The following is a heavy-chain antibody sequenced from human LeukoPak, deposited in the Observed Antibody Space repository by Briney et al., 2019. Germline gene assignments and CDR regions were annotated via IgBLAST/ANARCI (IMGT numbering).Heavy chain of an antibody. V-gene: IGHV1-69*13. Sequence: ASVKVSCKASGGTFSSYAISWVRQAPGQGLEWMGGIIPIFGTANYAQKFQGRVTITADGSTSTAYMELSSLRSEDTAVYYCARGYSYGFSAPTYYFDYWGQGTLVTVSS. J-gene: IGHJ4*02. CDR1: GGTFSSYA. D-gene: IGHD5-18*01. CDR3: ARGYSYGFSAPTYYFDY. CDR2: IIPIFGTA.